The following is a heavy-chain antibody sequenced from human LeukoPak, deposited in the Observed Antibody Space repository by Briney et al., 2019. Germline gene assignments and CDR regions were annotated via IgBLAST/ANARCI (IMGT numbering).Heavy chain of an antibody. V-gene: IGHV3-66*02. D-gene: IGHD6-19*01. CDR2: IYSGGST. J-gene: IGHJ4*02. CDR3: ARARGYSSGPFDY. CDR1: GFTFSSNY. Sequence: GGSLRLSCAASGFTFSSNYMSWVRQAPGKGLEWVSVIYSGGSTYYADSVKGRFTISRDNSKKTLYLQMNSLRAEDTAVYYCARARGYSSGPFDYWGQGTLVTVSS.